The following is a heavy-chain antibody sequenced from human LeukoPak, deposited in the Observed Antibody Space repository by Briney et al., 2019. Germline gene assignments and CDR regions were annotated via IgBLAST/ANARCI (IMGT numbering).Heavy chain of an antibody. V-gene: IGHV4-4*02. CDR3: AGGVYYYTLGRTGWFDP. J-gene: IGHJ5*02. CDR2: VYHSGST. Sequence: GSLRLSCVASGFTFSSYWMHWVRQTPGKGLEWIGEVYHSGSTNYNPSLKSRVTMSVDKSKNHFSLKLNFVTAADTAIYYCAGGVYYYTLGRTGWFDPWGQGALVTVSS. D-gene: IGHD3-16*01. CDR1: GFTFSSYW.